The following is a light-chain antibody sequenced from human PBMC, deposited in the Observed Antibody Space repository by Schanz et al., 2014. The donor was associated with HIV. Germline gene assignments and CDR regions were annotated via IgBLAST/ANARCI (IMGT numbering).Light chain of an antibody. Sequence: DIQMTQPPSTLSAFVGDSVTIACRASQSIGTSLAWFQQKPGRAPKLLIYGASTLESGVPSRFSGSGSGTDFTLTISSLQPDDFATYYCHQYHTYSWTFGQGTRVEI. CDR3: HQYHTYSWT. V-gene: IGKV1-5*03. CDR1: QSIGTS. J-gene: IGKJ1*01. CDR2: GAS.